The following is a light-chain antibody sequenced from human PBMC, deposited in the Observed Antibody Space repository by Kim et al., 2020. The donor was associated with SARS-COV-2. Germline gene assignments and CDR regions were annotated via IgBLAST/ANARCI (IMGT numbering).Light chain of an antibody. CDR2: DVN. J-gene: IGLJ1*01. Sequence: ITSTGPSSAVGSYNYVSCYQQPPAKVPHLIFYDVNNRPSGVSNRFSGSKSGNPASLTISGLPAADEADYYCSSYTIAGTRVFGTGTKVTVL. V-gene: IGLV2-14*03. CDR1: SSAVGSYNY. CDR3: SSYTIAGTRV.